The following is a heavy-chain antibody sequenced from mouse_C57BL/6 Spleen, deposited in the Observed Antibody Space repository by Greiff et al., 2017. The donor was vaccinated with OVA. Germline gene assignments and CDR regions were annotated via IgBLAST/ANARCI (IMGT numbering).Heavy chain of an antibody. D-gene: IGHD2-4*01. Sequence: EVKVEESGGGLVQPGGSMKLSCVASGFTFSNYWMNWVRQSPEKGLEWVAQIRLKSDNYATHYAESVKGRFTISRDDSKSSVYLQMNNLRAEDTGIYYCTDDYDADYFDYWGQGTTLTVSS. J-gene: IGHJ2*01. CDR2: IRLKSDNYAT. CDR3: TDDYDADYFDY. V-gene: IGHV6-3*01. CDR1: GFTFSNYW.